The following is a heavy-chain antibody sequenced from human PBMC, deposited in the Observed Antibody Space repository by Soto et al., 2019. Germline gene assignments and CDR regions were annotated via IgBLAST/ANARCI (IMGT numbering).Heavy chain of an antibody. CDR1: GYTFTNYY. CDR3: ARGGHVVVMTAAFDN. V-gene: IGHV1-46*03. J-gene: IGHJ4*01. D-gene: IGHD2-21*02. Sequence: ASVKVSCXASGYTFTNYYMHWVRQAPGQGLEWMGIINSGGGSATYAQKFLGRVTLTRDTSTSTVYMDLSSLGSDDSAVYYCARGGHVVVMTAAFDNWGHGTLVTVSS. CDR2: INSGGGSA.